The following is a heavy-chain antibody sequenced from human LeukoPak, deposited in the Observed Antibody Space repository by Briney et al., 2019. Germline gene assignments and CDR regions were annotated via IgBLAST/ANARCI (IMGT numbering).Heavy chain of an antibody. CDR2: IDPYTGNT. CDR3: AREYSASEH. V-gene: IGHV1-2*02. D-gene: IGHD5-12*01. CDR1: GYTFVGYY. Sequence: GASVKVSCKASGYTFVGYYLHWVRQAPGQGLEWMAWIDPYTGNTHYAQKFQGRITVTRDTSVSTTYMELSWLTSDDTARYYCAREYSASEHWGQGTRVTVSS. J-gene: IGHJ4*02.